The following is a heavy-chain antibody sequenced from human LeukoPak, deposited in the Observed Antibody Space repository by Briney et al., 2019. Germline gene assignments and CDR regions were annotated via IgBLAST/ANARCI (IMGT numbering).Heavy chain of an antibody. D-gene: IGHD2-21*01. J-gene: IGHJ4*02. CDR3: ASAGSHIDY. Sequence: SETLSLTCAVYGGSFSGYYWSWIRQPPGKGLEWIGEINHSGSTNYNPSLKSRVTISVDTSKNQFSLKLSSVTAADTAVYYCASAGSHIDYWGQGTLVTVSS. CDR1: GGSFSGYY. CDR2: INHSGST. V-gene: IGHV4-34*01.